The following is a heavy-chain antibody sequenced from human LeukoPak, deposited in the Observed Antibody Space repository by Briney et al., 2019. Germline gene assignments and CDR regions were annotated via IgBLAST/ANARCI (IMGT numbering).Heavy chain of an antibody. J-gene: IGHJ6*02. CDR3: ARGERWYSSGWIYGMDV. V-gene: IGHV1-2*02. CDR1: GYTFTSYD. D-gene: IGHD6-19*01. CDR2: INPNSGGT. Sequence: ASVKVSCKASGYTFTSYDINWVRQAPGQGLEWMGWINPNSGGTNYAQKFQGRVTMTRDTSISTAYMELSRLRSDDTAVYYCARGERWYSSGWIYGMDVWGQGTTVTVSS.